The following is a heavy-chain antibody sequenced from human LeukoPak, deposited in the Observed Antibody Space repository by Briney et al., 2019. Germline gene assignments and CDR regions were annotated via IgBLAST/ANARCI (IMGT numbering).Heavy chain of an antibody. CDR3: AKDTGPEVVPVRRFDP. D-gene: IGHD2-2*01. Sequence: GGSLRLSCAASGFTFSSYAMSCVRQAPGKGLEWVSAISGSGGSTYYADSVKGRFTISRDNSKNTLYLQMNSLRAEDTAVYYCAKDTGPEVVPVRRFDPWGQGTLVTVSS. CDR1: GFTFSSYA. V-gene: IGHV3-23*01. J-gene: IGHJ5*02. CDR2: ISGSGGST.